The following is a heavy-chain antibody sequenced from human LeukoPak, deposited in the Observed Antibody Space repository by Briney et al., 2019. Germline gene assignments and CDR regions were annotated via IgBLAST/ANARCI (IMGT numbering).Heavy chain of an antibody. CDR1: GFTFTNYA. Sequence: HPGGSLRLSCAASGFTFTNYAMSWVRPVPGKGLEWVASINHNGNVNYYVDSVKGRFTISRDNAKNSLYLQMSNLRAEDTAVYFCARGGGLDVWGQGATVTVSS. V-gene: IGHV3-7*03. CDR2: INHNGNVN. J-gene: IGHJ6*02. CDR3: ARGGGLDV. D-gene: IGHD3-16*01.